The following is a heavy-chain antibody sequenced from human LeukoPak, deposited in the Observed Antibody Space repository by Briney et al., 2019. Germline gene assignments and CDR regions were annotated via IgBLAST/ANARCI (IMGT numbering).Heavy chain of an antibody. J-gene: IGHJ4*02. Sequence: PGGSLRLSCAASGFSFSSYNMNWVRQAPGKGLEWVSSITTSSTYTFYADSVKGRFTISRDNAKNSLYLQMNSLRAEDTAVYYCAKEITIFGVVKNWGQGTLVTVSS. CDR2: ITTSSTYT. D-gene: IGHD3-3*01. CDR1: GFSFSSYN. CDR3: AKEITIFGVVKN. V-gene: IGHV3-21*01.